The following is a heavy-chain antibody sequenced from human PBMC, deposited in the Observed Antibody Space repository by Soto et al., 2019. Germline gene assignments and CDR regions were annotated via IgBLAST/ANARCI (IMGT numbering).Heavy chain of an antibody. J-gene: IGHJ4*02. Sequence: ETLSLPCTVSGGSISSYYWSWIRQPPGKGLEWIGYIYYSGSTNYNPSLKSRVTISVDTSKNQFSLKLSSATAADTAVYYCARGVSGSYSLAFDYWGQGTLVTVSS. CDR1: GGSISSYY. CDR2: IYYSGST. D-gene: IGHD1-26*01. CDR3: ARGVSGSYSLAFDY. V-gene: IGHV4-59*01.